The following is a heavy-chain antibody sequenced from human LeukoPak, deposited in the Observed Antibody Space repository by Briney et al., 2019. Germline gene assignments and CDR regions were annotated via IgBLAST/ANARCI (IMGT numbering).Heavy chain of an antibody. D-gene: IGHD1-14*01. CDR2: ITSDGRST. CDR3: AGGDSTGLEY. V-gene: IGHV3-74*01. J-gene: IGHJ4*02. CDR1: GFTFSSYW. Sequence: GGSLRLTCAASGFTFSSYWMHWVRQEPGKGLVWVSRITSDGRSTSHADSVKGRFTTSRDNAKNILYLQMNSLRDEDTAVYYCAGGDSTGLEYWGQGSLVTVSS.